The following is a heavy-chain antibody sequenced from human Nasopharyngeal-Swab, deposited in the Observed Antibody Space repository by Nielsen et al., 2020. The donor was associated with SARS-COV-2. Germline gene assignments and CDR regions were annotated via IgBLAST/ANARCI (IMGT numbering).Heavy chain of an antibody. Sequence: GESLKISCAASGFTFSSYGMHWVRQAPGKGLEWAAVISYDGSNKYYADSVKGRFTISRDNSKNTLYLQMNSLRAEDTAVYYCAKDIVRIPTWLSDYWGQGTLVTVSS. J-gene: IGHJ4*02. CDR2: ISYDGSNK. CDR3: AKDIVRIPTWLSDY. D-gene: IGHD3-22*01. CDR1: GFTFSSYG. V-gene: IGHV3-30*18.